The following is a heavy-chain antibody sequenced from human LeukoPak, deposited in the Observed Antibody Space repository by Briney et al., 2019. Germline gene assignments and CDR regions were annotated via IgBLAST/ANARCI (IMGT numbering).Heavy chain of an antibody. Sequence: AGESLRLSCAASGFTFSNYCMHWVREAPGKGLEWAAVIWYDGSNNYYADSVKGRFTISRDNSKNTLYMKMNTLRAEDTAVYYCASDHEDYSSYDAFDIWGQGTMVTVSS. D-gene: IGHD6-6*01. CDR2: IWYDGSNN. CDR1: GFTFSNYC. CDR3: ASDHEDYSSYDAFDI. V-gene: IGHV3-33*01. J-gene: IGHJ3*02.